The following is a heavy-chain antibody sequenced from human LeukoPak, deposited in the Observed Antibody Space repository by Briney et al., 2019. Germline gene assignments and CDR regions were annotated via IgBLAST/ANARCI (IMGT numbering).Heavy chain of an antibody. J-gene: IGHJ4*02. Sequence: ASVTVSCKASGYTFTSYYMHWVRQAPGQGLEWMGIINPSGGSTSYARKFQGRVTMTRDTSTSTVYMELSSLRSEDTAVYYCARDETPDTAMVYYFDYWGQGTLVTVSS. CDR1: GYTFTSYY. CDR3: ARDETPDTAMVYYFDY. CDR2: INPSGGST. D-gene: IGHD5-18*01. V-gene: IGHV1-46*01.